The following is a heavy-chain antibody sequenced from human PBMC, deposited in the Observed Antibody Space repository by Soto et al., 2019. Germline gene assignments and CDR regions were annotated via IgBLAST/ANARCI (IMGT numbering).Heavy chain of an antibody. CDR2: IYYSGST. D-gene: IGHD2-2*01. J-gene: IGHJ3*02. V-gene: IGHV4-59*08. CDR1: GGSISSYY. Sequence: SETLSLTCTVSGGSISSYYWIWIRQPPGKGLEWIGYIYYSGSTNYNPSLKSRVTISVDTSKNQFSLKLSSVTAADTAVYYCARRGYCSSTSCYAGLNDAFDIWGQGTMVNVSS. CDR3: ARRGYCSSTSCYAGLNDAFDI.